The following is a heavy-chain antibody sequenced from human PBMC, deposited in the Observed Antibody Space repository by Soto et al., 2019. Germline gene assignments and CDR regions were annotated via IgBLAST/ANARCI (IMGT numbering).Heavy chain of an antibody. CDR1: GGTFSSYA. CDR2: IIPILGIA. D-gene: IGHD4-17*01. J-gene: IGHJ4*02. Sequence: SVKGSCKASGGTFSSYASSWVRQAPGQGLEWMGRIIPILGIANYAQKFQGRVTITADKSTSTAYMELSSLRSEDTAVYYCARDVDYGDNYFDYWGQGTLVTVSS. V-gene: IGHV1-69*04. CDR3: ARDVDYGDNYFDY.